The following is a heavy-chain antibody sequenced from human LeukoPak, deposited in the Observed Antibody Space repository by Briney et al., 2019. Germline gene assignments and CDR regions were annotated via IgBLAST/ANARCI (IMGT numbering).Heavy chain of an antibody. CDR3: VSRGCTANACFVSSFNCFDH. D-gene: IGHD2-8*02. V-gene: IGHV3-7*03. Sequence: PGGSLRLSRAASGLTFSRYWLTWVRQAPGKGLEWVANINQDGSEKNYVDSVKGRFTISRDNAKSSLYLQMNSLRDEDTAVYHCVSRGCTANACFVSSFNCFDHWGQGSLVTVSS. J-gene: IGHJ4*02. CDR1: GLTFSRYW. CDR2: INQDGSEK.